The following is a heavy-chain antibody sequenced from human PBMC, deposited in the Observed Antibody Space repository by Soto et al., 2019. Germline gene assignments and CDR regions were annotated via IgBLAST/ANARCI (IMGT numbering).Heavy chain of an antibody. CDR1: GFSLNTNGEG. J-gene: IGHJ6*02. CDR2: IYWNDDK. Sequence: SGPTLVNPTQTRTLTCTFSGFSLNTNGEGVAWIRQPPGKALEWLAVIYWNDDKRHSPSLKSRLTITKDTSKNQVVLTMTNMDPVDTASYYCAHRQRATTGRPRGMDVWGLGTTVTVSS. V-gene: IGHV2-5*01. D-gene: IGHD1-1*01. CDR3: AHRQRATTGRPRGMDV.